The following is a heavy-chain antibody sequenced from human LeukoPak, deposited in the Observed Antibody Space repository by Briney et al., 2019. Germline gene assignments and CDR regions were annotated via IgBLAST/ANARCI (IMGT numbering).Heavy chain of an antibody. CDR3: ARDRMPTVTTLGWFDP. D-gene: IGHD4-17*01. Sequence: PGGSLRLSCVASGFTFSGHSMGWVRQAPGKGLEWVSYISSSSSIYYADSVKGRFTISRDNAKNSLYLQMNSLRAEDTAVYYCARDRMPTVTTLGWFDPWGQGTLVTVSS. V-gene: IGHV3-69-1*01. CDR2: ISSSSSI. CDR1: GFTFSGHS. J-gene: IGHJ5*02.